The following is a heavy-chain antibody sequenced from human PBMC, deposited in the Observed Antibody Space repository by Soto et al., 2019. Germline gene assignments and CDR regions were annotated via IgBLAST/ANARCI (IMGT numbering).Heavy chain of an antibody. J-gene: IGHJ6*02. CDR3: ARGDSTDCSNGVCSFFYNHDMDV. D-gene: IGHD2-8*01. CDR2: INPKSGGT. Sequence: ASVKVSCKASGYSFTDYHIHWVRQTPGQGLEWLGRINPKSGGTSTAQKFQGWVTMTTDTSISTASMELTRLTSDDTAIYYCARGDSTDCSNGVCSFFYNHDMDVWGQGTTVTV. CDR1: GYSFTDYH. V-gene: IGHV1-2*04.